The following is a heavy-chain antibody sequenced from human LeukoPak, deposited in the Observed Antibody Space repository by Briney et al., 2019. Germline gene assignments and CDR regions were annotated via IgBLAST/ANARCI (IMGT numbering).Heavy chain of an antibody. CDR2: ITSDSSHI. J-gene: IGHJ4*02. CDR1: GFTFSSYS. V-gene: IGHV3-21*01. D-gene: IGHD1-26*01. Sequence: GGSLRLSCAASGFTFSSYSMNWVRQAPGKGLEWFSSITSDSSHIYYADSVKGRFTISRDNAKNSLYLQMNRLRAEDTAVYYCARESGGSYLTGDYWGQGTLVTVSS. CDR3: ARESGGSYLTGDY.